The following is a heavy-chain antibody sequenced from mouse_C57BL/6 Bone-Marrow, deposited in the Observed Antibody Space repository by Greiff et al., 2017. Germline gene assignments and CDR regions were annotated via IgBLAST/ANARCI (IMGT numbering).Heavy chain of an antibody. Sequence: EVKLQESGPGLVKPSQSLSLTCSVTGYSITSGYYWNWIRQFPGNKLEWMGYISYDGSNNYNPSLKNRISITRDTSKHQFFLKLNSVTTEDTATYYCAREVSYWGQGTTLTVSS. V-gene: IGHV3-6*01. D-gene: IGHD6-2*01. J-gene: IGHJ2*01. CDR3: AREVSY. CDR2: ISYDGSN. CDR1: GYSITSGYY.